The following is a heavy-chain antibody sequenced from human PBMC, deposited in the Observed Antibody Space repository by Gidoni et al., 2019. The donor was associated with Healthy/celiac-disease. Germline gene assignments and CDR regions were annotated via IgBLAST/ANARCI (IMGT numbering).Heavy chain of an antibody. CDR3: ARIQKPGYYYYYGMDV. V-gene: IGHV2-26*01. CDR1: GFSLSNARMG. Sequence: QVTLKESGPVLVKPTETLTLTCTVSGFSLSNARMGVSWIRQPPGKALEWLAHIFSNDEKSYSTSLKSRLTISKDTSNSQVVLTMTNMDPVDTATYYCARIQKPGYYYYYGMDVWGQGTTVTVSS. J-gene: IGHJ6*02. CDR2: IFSNDEK.